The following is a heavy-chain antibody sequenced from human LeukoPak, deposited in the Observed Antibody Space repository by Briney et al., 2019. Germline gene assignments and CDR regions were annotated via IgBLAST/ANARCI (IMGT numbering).Heavy chain of an antibody. CDR3: AKSNGYGLVDI. Sequence: SETLSLTCTVSGGSINSYYWNWIRQPAGKGLEWIGRIYSSGSTNYNPSLKSRVTISLDTSRNQFSLKLNSVTAADTAVYYCAKSNGYGLVDIWGQGTMVTVSS. V-gene: IGHV4-4*07. CDR2: IYSSGST. D-gene: IGHD3-10*01. CDR1: GGSINSYY. J-gene: IGHJ3*02.